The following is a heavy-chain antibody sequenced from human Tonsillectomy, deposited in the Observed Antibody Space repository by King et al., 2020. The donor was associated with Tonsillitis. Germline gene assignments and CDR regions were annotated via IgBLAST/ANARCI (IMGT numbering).Heavy chain of an antibody. J-gene: IGHJ4*02. CDR2: MYHSGNT. V-gene: IGHV4-4*02. CDR3: ASRFYGSGSYLVY. Sequence: QLQESGPGLVKPSGTLSLTCAVSGVSIRSSNWWNWVRQPPGKGLEWIGEMYHSGNTNYNPSLKSRVTISVDESKNQFSLKLSSMTAADTAVYYCASRFYGSGSYLVYWGQGTLVTVSS. CDR1: GVSIRSSNW. D-gene: IGHD3-10*01.